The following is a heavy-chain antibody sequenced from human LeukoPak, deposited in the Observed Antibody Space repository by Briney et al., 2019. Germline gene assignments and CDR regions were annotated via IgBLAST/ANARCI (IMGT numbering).Heavy chain of an antibody. CDR1: GGSINSYY. J-gene: IGHJ4*02. D-gene: IGHD3-22*01. CDR3: ARDGYHYDSSGYYSLDY. Sequence: SETLSLTCTVSGGSINSYYWSWIRQPAGKGLEWIGRIYSSGTTNYNPSLKSRVTMSVDTSTNQLSLRLSSVTAADTAVYYCARDGYHYDSSGYYSLDYWGQGTLVTVSS. V-gene: IGHV4-4*07. CDR2: IYSSGTT.